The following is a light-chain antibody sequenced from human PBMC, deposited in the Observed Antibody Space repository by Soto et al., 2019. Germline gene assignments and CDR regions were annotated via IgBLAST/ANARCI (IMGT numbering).Light chain of an antibody. V-gene: IGLV2-14*01. CDR3: SSYTSSSTYV. CDR1: SSDVGGYNY. Sequence: QSALTQPASVSGSPGQSITIPCTGTSSDVGGYNYVSWYQQHPGKAPKLMIYDVSNRPSGVSNRFSGSKSGNTASLTISGLQAEDEADYYRSSYTSSSTYVFGTGTKVTVL. CDR2: DVS. J-gene: IGLJ1*01.